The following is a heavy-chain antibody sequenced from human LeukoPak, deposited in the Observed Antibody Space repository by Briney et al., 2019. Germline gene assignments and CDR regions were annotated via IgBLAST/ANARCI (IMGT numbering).Heavy chain of an antibody. CDR2: ISGSGGST. Sequence: PGGSLRLSCAASGFTFNSYAMSWVRQAPGKGLEWVSAISGSGGSTYYADSVKGRFTISRDNSKNTLYLQMNSLRAEDTAVYYCAKGIVGATRKINFFDYWGQGTLVTVSS. V-gene: IGHV3-23*01. CDR3: AKGIVGATRKINFFDY. D-gene: IGHD1-26*01. CDR1: GFTFNSYA. J-gene: IGHJ4*02.